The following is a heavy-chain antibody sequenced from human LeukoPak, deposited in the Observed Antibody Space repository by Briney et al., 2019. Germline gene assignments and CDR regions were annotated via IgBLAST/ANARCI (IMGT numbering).Heavy chain of an antibody. Sequence: PSETLSLTCTVSGGSISSSSYYWGWIRQPPGKGLEWIGSIYYSGSTYYNPSLKSRVTISVDTSKNQFSLKLSSVTAADTAVYYCASIGNIAQQLDHYYGMDVWGQGTTVTVSS. CDR3: ASIGNIAQQLDHYYGMDV. V-gene: IGHV4-39*07. D-gene: IGHD6-13*01. CDR2: IYYSGST. J-gene: IGHJ6*02. CDR1: GGSISSSSYY.